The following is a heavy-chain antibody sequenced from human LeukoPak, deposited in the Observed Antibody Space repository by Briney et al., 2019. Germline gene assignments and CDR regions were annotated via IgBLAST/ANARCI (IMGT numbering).Heavy chain of an antibody. Sequence: PSETLSLICTVSGASISSYYWNWIRQSPAKELEWIGYIHVSGGTSYDPSLKSRVTISIDTSKNQFSLKLSSVTAADTAVYYCAKGTSTVVTPNYYYYYSMDVWGKGTTVTVSS. J-gene: IGHJ6*03. CDR2: IHVSGGT. V-gene: IGHV4-4*09. D-gene: IGHD4-23*01. CDR3: AKGTSTVVTPNYYYYYSMDV. CDR1: GASISSYY.